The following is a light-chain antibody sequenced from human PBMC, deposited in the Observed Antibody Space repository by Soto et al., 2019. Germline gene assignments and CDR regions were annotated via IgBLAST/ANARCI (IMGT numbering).Light chain of an antibody. CDR1: SSDVGGYNF. CDR2: EVN. V-gene: IGLV2-14*01. J-gene: IGLJ2*01. Sequence: QSALPQSASVSGSPGQSITISCTGTSSDVGGYNFVSWYQQHPGKAPKLMIYEVNNRPSGVSNRFSGSKSGNTASLTISGLQAEDEAEYYCSSYTSRSTVVFGGGTKLTVL. CDR3: SSYTSRSTVV.